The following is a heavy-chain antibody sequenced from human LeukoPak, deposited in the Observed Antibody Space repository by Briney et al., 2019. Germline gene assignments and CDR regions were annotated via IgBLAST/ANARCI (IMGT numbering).Heavy chain of an antibody. Sequence: GGSLRLSCAASGFTFSSYSMNWVRQAPGKGLEWVSSISSSSSYIYYADSVKGRFTISRDNAKNSLYLQMNSLRAEDTAVYYCARDPITMIVVVNAFDIWGQGTMVTVSS. CDR2: ISSSSSYI. J-gene: IGHJ3*02. D-gene: IGHD3-22*01. CDR1: GFTFSSYS. CDR3: ARDPITMIVVVNAFDI. V-gene: IGHV3-21*01.